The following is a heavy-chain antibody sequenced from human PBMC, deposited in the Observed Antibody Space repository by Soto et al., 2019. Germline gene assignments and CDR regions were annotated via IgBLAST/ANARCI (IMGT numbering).Heavy chain of an antibody. V-gene: IGHV4-30-4*01. Sequence: QVQLQESGPGLVKPSQTLSLTCTVSGGSISNGDYYWSWIRQPPGKGLEWIGYIYYSGSTYYNPSLKSRVTISVDTSKNQFSLKLSAMTAADTAVYYCARPPATGWYFDLWGRGTLVTVSS. J-gene: IGHJ2*01. CDR3: ARPPATGWYFDL. CDR1: GGSISNGDYY. CDR2: IYYSGST.